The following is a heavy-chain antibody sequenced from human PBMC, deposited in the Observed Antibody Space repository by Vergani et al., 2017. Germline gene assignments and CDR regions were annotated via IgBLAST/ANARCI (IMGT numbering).Heavy chain of an antibody. Sequence: QVDLQESGPGLVKSSETLSLNCAVSGYSVGSGYYWGWIRQPPGGGVEWIGCVHHNGNTCYTSSLRSRATISRDTSKDQFSLRLTSVTAADTAVYYCARPKAYGSGHVDFWGRGVLVIVSA. CDR3: ARPKAYGSGHVDF. D-gene: IGHD3-10*01. V-gene: IGHV4-38-2*01. CDR2: VHHNGNT. J-gene: IGHJ4*02. CDR1: GYSVGSGYY.